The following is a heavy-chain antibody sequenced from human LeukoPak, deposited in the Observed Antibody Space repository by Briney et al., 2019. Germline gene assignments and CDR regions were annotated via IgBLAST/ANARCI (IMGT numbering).Heavy chain of an antibody. CDR2: IYYSGST. Sequence: SETLSLTCTVSGCTISSYYWSWIRQPPGKGLEWIGYIYYSGSTNYNPSLKSRVTISVDTSKNQFSLKLSSVTAADTAVYYCARGAWNDFWSGQSNYYYMDVWGKGTTVTVSS. CDR1: GCTISSYY. V-gene: IGHV4-59*01. CDR3: ARGAWNDFWSGQSNYYYMDV. D-gene: IGHD3-3*01. J-gene: IGHJ6*03.